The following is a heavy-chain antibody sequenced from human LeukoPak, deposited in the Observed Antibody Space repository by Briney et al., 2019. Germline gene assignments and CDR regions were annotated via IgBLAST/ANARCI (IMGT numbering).Heavy chain of an antibody. CDR2: IYYSGST. Sequence: SETLSLTCTVSGGSISSGGFYWSWSRQPPGKGLEWIGCIYYSGSTYYNPSLKSRVTISADTSKNQLSLKLSSVTAADSAVYYCASPSSCSGGSWYSEVWGQGTLVTVSS. CDR1: GGSISSGGFY. J-gene: IGHJ4*02. V-gene: IGHV4-31*03. CDR3: ASPSSCSGGSWYSEV. D-gene: IGHD2-15*01.